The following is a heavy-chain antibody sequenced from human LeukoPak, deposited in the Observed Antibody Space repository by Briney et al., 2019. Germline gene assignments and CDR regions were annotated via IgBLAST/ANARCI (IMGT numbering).Heavy chain of an antibody. J-gene: IGHJ4*02. CDR1: GSSITSVSHY. Sequence: SETLSLTCTISGSSITSVSHYWGWIRQPPGKGLEWIGDTYYTGSTYYSPSLRGRVTMSVHTSENQFSLRLNSVTAVDTAVYYCARRWGNIVGVTYEYWGQGTLVTVSS. D-gene: IGHD3-16*01. CDR3: ARRWGNIVGVTYEY. V-gene: IGHV4-39*01. CDR2: TYYTGST.